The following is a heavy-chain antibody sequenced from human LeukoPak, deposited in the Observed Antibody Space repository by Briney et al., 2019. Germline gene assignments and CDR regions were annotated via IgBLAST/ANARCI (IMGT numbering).Heavy chain of an antibody. Sequence: PGGSLRLSCAASGLTFSSYSMIWVRQAPGKGLECVSYISSSGGTIYYADSVKGRFTISRDNAKNSVYLQMNSLRDEDTAVYYCTRALRAGAASPYLDYWGQGTLVTVFS. CDR3: TRALRAGAASPYLDY. J-gene: IGHJ4*02. V-gene: IGHV3-48*02. CDR2: ISSSGGTI. D-gene: IGHD4-17*01. CDR1: GLTFSSYS.